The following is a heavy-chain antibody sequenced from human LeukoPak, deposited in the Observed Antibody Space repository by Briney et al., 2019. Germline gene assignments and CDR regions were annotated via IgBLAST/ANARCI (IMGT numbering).Heavy chain of an antibody. J-gene: IGHJ4*02. Sequence: SETPSLTCAVYGESFTGYYKSWSRHPPGEGLECRVEINHSGSTHYIPSLKSRVTISVDTSKNQFSLKLSSVTAADTAVYYCARGRPLMVYARKGFDYWGQGTLVTVSS. CDR3: ARGRPLMVYARKGFDY. D-gene: IGHD2-8*01. CDR2: INHSGST. V-gene: IGHV4-34*01. CDR1: GESFTGYY.